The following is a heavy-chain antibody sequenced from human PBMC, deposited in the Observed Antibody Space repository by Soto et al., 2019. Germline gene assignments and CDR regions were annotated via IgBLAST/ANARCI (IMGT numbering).Heavy chain of an antibody. Sequence: PSETLSLTCTVSGGSISSGGYYWNWIRQHPGKGLEWIGYIYYIGSTYYNPSLKSRVTISLDTSKNQFSLKLSSVTAADTAVYYCAAGGGLPRYYWGQGTLVTVSS. CDR2: IYYIGST. D-gene: IGHD5-12*01. J-gene: IGHJ4*02. CDR3: AAGGGLPRYY. V-gene: IGHV4-31*03. CDR1: GGSISSGGYY.